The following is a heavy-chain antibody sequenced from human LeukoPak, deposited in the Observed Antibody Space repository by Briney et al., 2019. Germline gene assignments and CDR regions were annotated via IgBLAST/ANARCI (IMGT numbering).Heavy chain of an antibody. CDR3: ARSEPDYGGNSIWFDP. J-gene: IGHJ5*02. CDR1: GGSISSGGYY. Sequence: SETLSLTYTVSGGSISSGGYYWSWIRQHPGKGLEWIGYIYYSGSTYYNPSLKSRVTISVDTSKNQFSLKLSSVTAADTAVYYCARSEPDYGGNSIWFDPWGQGTLVTVSS. V-gene: IGHV4-31*03. D-gene: IGHD4-23*01. CDR2: IYYSGST.